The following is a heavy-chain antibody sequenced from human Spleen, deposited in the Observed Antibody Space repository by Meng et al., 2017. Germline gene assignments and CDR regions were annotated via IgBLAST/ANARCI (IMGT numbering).Heavy chain of an antibody. Sequence: GESLKISCAASGFTFSDYYMSWIRQAPGKGLEWVSYISSSGSTIYYADSVKGRFTISRDNAKNSLYLQMNSLRAEDTAVYYCARDSWGAGTTSYYYYGMDVWGQGTTVTVSS. CDR3: ARDSWGAGTTSYYYYGMDV. CDR2: ISSSGSTI. CDR1: GFTFSDYY. D-gene: IGHD1-7*01. J-gene: IGHJ6*02. V-gene: IGHV3-11*01.